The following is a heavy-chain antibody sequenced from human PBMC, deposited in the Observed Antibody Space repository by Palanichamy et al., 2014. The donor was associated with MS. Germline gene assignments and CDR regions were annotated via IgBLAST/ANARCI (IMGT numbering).Heavy chain of an antibody. CDR2: IGGSGGYT. CDR3: AKADQYSNNCYFDY. V-gene: IGHV3-23*01. J-gene: IGHJ4*02. Sequence: EVQLLESGGGLVQPGGSLRLSCAASGFTFSSYAVSWVRQAPGKGLEWVSTIGGSGGYTYYADSVKGRFTISRDSSKNTLYLQMSSLRAEDTAMYYCAKADQYSNNCYFDYWGQGTLVTVSS. D-gene: IGHD6-13*01. CDR1: GFTFSSYA.